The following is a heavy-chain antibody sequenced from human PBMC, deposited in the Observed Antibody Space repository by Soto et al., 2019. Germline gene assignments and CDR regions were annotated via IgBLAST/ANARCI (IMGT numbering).Heavy chain of an antibody. Sequence: GGSLRLSXAASGFTFSTYAMNWVRQAPGKGLEWVSSISGGSVYIYYADSVKGRFTISRDNGKNSLYLQMNSLRAEDTAVFYCASGKSGSYDYWGQGTLVTVSS. CDR3: ASGKSGSYDY. V-gene: IGHV3-21*01. J-gene: IGHJ4*02. D-gene: IGHD1-26*01. CDR1: GFTFSTYA. CDR2: ISGGSVYI.